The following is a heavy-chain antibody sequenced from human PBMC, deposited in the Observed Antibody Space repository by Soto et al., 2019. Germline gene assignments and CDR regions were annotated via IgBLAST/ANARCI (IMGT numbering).Heavy chain of an antibody. CDR1: GFTFSDHY. Sequence: PGGSLRLSCAASGFTFSDHYMDWVRQAPGKGLEWVGRTRNKANSYTTEYAASVKGRFTISRDDSKNSLYLQMNSLKTEDTAVYYCARAKSYHDAFDIWGQGTMVTVSS. J-gene: IGHJ3*02. D-gene: IGHD1-26*01. CDR2: TRNKANSYTT. CDR3: ARAKSYHDAFDI. V-gene: IGHV3-72*01.